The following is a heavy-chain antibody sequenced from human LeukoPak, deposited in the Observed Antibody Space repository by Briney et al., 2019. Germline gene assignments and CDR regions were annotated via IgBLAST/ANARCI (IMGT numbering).Heavy chain of an antibody. Sequence: SVKVSCKASGGTFSSYAISWVRQAPGQGLEWMGRIIPILGIANYAQKFQGGVTITADISTSTAYMELSSLRSEDTAVYYCAREVRRLIVATIGYYYYGMDVWGQGTTVTVSS. J-gene: IGHJ6*02. CDR1: GGTFSSYA. CDR3: AREVRRLIVATIGYYYYGMDV. CDR2: IIPILGIA. D-gene: IGHD5-12*01. V-gene: IGHV1-69*04.